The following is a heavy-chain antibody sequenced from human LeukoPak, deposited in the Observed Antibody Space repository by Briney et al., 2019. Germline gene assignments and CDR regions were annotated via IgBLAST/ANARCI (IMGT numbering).Heavy chain of an antibody. Sequence: PSETLSLTCAVYGGSFSGYYWSWIRQPPGKGLEWIGEINHSGSTNYNPSLKSRVTISVDTSKNQFSLELSSVTAADTAVYYCARGSPGDGSGSYYPYYFDYWGQGTLVTVSS. CDR3: ARGSPGDGSGSYYPYYFDY. J-gene: IGHJ4*02. CDR1: GGSFSGYY. CDR2: INHSGST. V-gene: IGHV4-34*01. D-gene: IGHD3-10*01.